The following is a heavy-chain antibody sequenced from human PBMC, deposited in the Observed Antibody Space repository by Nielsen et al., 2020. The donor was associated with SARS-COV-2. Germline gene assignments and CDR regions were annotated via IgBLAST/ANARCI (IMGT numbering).Heavy chain of an antibody. CDR2: IYYSGST. V-gene: IGHV4-4*02. CDR3: ARAADGYNVNWFDP. J-gene: IGHJ5*02. CDR1: GDSISSSNW. D-gene: IGHD5-24*01. Sequence: SETLSLTCAVSGDSISSSNWWSWVRQPPGKGLEWIGYIYYSGSTYYNPSLKSRVTISVDTSKNQFSLKLSSVTAADTAVYYCARAADGYNVNWFDPWGQGTLVTVSS.